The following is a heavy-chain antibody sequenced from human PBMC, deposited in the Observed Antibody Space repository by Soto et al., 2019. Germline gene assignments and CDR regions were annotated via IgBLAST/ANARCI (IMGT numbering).Heavy chain of an antibody. CDR2: LRSKAYVRTT. D-gene: IGHD3-10*01. V-gene: IGHV3-49*03. J-gene: IGHJ6*02. Sequence: PGGSPRLSCTTSGFTCGDYDMSWIRQTPGKGLEWVGVLRSKAYVRTTHYAASVKGRFTISGDDSISIAYLQMNSLKTEDTAVYYCSSGADTYGRHLMAVCGQVTTATDSS. CDR3: SSGADTYGRHLMAV. CDR1: GFTCGDYD.